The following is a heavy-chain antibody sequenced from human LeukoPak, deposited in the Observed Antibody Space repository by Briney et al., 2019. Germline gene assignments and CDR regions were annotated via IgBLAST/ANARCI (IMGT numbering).Heavy chain of an antibody. Sequence: GASVKVYCKASGYTFSDYYIHWVRQAPGQGLEWMGWINPNSGGTNYAQKFQGRVTMTRDTSISTAYMELSRLRSDDTAVYYYATSSWQPDTAMVIDYWGQGTLVTVSS. CDR3: ATSSWQPDTAMVIDY. D-gene: IGHD5-18*01. V-gene: IGHV1-2*02. CDR1: GYTFSDYY. CDR2: INPNSGGT. J-gene: IGHJ4*02.